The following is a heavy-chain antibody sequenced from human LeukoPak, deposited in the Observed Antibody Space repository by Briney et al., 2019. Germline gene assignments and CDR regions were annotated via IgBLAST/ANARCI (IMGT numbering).Heavy chain of an antibody. CDR1: GFTFSNYA. Sequence: GSLRLSCAASGFTFSNYAMSWLRQAPGKGLEWVSGISGSGGSTYYADSVKGRFTITRDNSKNTLYLQMNSLTDEDTAVYYCAKKWGVGTTTLDYFDYWGQGTLVTVSS. V-gene: IGHV3-23*01. CDR2: ISGSGGST. D-gene: IGHD1-26*01. CDR3: AKKWGVGTTTLDYFDY. J-gene: IGHJ4*02.